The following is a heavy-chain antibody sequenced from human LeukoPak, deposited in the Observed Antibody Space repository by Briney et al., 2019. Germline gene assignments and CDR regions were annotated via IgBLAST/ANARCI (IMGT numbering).Heavy chain of an antibody. V-gene: IGHV3-33*08. Sequence: GGSLRLSCAASGLTFRSYEMNWVRQAPGKGLEWVAVIWDDGITKHYADSVKGRFTISRDNSKNTLYLQMNSLRAEDTAVYYCARGKASGGYSGYGLDAFDIWGQGTMVTVSS. CDR2: IWDDGITK. D-gene: IGHD5-12*01. CDR1: GLTFRSYE. CDR3: ARGKASGGYSGYGLDAFDI. J-gene: IGHJ3*02.